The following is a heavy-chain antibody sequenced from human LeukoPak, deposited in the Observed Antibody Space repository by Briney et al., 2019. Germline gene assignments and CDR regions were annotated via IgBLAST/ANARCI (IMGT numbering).Heavy chain of an antibody. D-gene: IGHD2-2*01. J-gene: IGHJ5*02. CDR2: IYTSGST. Sequence: TSETLSLTCTVSGGSISSYYWSWIRQPAGKGLEWIGRIYTSGSTNYNPSLKSRVTMSVDTSKNQFSLKLSSVTAADTAVYYCARDPPYCSSTSCLFWFDPWGQGTLVTVSS. V-gene: IGHV4-4*07. CDR3: ARDPPYCSSTSCLFWFDP. CDR1: GGSISSYY.